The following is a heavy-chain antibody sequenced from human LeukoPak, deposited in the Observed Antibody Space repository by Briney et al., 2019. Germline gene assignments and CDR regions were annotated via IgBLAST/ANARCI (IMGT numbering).Heavy chain of an antibody. V-gene: IGHV3-30-3*01. CDR2: ISYDGSNK. CDR1: GFTFSNYP. CDR3: ARPWVPAAMHDAFDI. Sequence: GGSLRLSCAASGFTFSNYPMSWVRQAPGKGLEWVAVISYDGSNKYYADSVKGRFTISRDNSKNTLYLQMNSLRAEDTAVYYCARPWVPAAMHDAFDIWGQGTMVTVSS. D-gene: IGHD2-2*01. J-gene: IGHJ3*02.